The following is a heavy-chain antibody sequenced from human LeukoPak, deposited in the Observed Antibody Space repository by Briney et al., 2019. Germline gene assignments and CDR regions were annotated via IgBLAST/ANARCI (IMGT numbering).Heavy chain of an antibody. Sequence: GASVKVSCKAFGYTFTSYGISWVRQAPGQGLEWMGWISAYNGNTNYAQKFQGRVTMTRDTSISTAYMELSRLRSDDTAVYYCARGVADYYYYGMDVWGQGTTVTVSS. CDR2: ISAYNGNT. D-gene: IGHD2-15*01. CDR1: GYTFTSYG. J-gene: IGHJ6*02. CDR3: ARGVADYYYYGMDV. V-gene: IGHV1-18*01.